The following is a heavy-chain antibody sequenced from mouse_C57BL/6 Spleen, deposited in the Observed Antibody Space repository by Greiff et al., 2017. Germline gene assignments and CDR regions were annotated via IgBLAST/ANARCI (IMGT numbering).Heavy chain of an antibody. J-gene: IGHJ1*03. D-gene: IGHD2-4*01. Sequence: EVQLQQSGPELVKPGASVKISCKASGYTFTDYYMNWVKQSHGKSLEWIGDINPNNGGTSYNQKFKGKATLTVDKSSSTAYMELRSLTSEDSAVYYCARSRGYDYDWYFDVWGTGTTVTVSS. V-gene: IGHV1-26*01. CDR3: ARSRGYDYDWYFDV. CDR2: INPNNGGT. CDR1: GYTFTDYY.